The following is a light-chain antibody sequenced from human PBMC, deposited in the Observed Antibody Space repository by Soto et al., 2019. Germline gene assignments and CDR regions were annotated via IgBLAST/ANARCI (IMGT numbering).Light chain of an antibody. Sequence: QSVLTLPASVSGSPGQSITISCTGTSSDVGGYNYVSWYQQHPGKAPKLMISEVSNRPSGVSIRFFGSKSGNTASLTISGLQAEDEADYYCSSYTSRSTPYVFGTGTKATVL. V-gene: IGLV2-14*01. CDR2: EVS. CDR1: SSDVGGYNY. CDR3: SSYTSRSTPYV. J-gene: IGLJ1*01.